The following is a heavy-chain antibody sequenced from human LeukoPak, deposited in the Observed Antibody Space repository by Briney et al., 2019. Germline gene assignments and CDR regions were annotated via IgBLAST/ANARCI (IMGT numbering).Heavy chain of an antibody. Sequence: SETLSLTCSVSGESISSSSYYWGWIRQSPGKGLEWIGIIFYSGSAYYNPSLKSRVTISVDTSKSQFSLTLSSVTAADTAVYYCARGPNYVWGSYRYFDYWGQGTLVTVSS. V-gene: IGHV4-39*01. D-gene: IGHD3-16*02. J-gene: IGHJ4*02. CDR1: GESISSSSYY. CDR3: ARGPNYVWGSYRYFDY. CDR2: IFYSGSA.